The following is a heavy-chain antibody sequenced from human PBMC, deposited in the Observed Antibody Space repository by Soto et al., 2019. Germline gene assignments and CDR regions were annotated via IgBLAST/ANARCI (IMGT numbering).Heavy chain of an antibody. Sequence: QVQLQQWGAGLLKPSETLSLTCAVYGGSFSGYYWSWIRQPPGKGLEWIGEINHSGSTNYITSLKNQVTISEETSKNHFSLKMSSVTAADTAVYYCARARHNCNYGYYYYGMDVWRQGTTVTVSS. D-gene: IGHD1-7*01. CDR1: GGSFSGYY. CDR2: INHSGST. V-gene: IGHV4-34*01. J-gene: IGHJ6*02. CDR3: ARARHNCNYGYYYYGMDV.